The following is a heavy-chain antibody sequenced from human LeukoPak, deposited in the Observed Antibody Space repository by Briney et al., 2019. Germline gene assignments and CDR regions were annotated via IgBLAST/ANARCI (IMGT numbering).Heavy chain of an antibody. V-gene: IGHV1-18*01. D-gene: IGHD1-26*01. J-gene: IGHJ4*02. Sequence: ASVKVSCKASGYTFTTYGISWVRQAPGQGLEWMGWMSVYNVNTNYAQKVHGRVTMTADTSTNTAYMDLRSLKLEDTAVYYCARDLHGGGVGAAWGQGTLVSVSS. CDR2: MSVYNVNT. CDR3: ARDLHGGGVGAA. CDR1: GYTFTTYG.